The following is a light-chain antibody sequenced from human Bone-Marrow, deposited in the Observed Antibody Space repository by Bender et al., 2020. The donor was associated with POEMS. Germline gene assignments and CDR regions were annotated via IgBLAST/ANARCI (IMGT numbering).Light chain of an antibody. V-gene: IGLV2-14*03. Sequence: QSALTQPASVSGSPGQSITISCTGTSSDVGGYNYVSWYQHHPGKPPKLMISDVSNRPSGVSNRFSGSKSGNTASLTISGLQAEDEADYYCSSYTSSSTYVFGAGTKVTVL. CDR1: SSDVGGYNY. J-gene: IGLJ1*01. CDR3: SSYTSSSTYV. CDR2: DVS.